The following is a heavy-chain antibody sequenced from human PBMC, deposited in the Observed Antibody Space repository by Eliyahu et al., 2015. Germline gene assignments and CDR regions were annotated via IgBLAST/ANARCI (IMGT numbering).Heavy chain of an antibody. CDR3: VKDILIVPTAPFDF. D-gene: IGHD1-1*01. Sequence: EVQLVESGGGLVQPGGSLXLSCSXSGFTFNMFAXGXVRQXPGKGAGWVAGLSGPGRNIIYAQSVKGRFTVARDNSENTLYLQMDSLRAEDTALYYCVKDILIVPTAPFDFWGQGTLVTVSS. CDR1: GFTFNMFA. J-gene: IGHJ4*02. CDR2: LSGPGRNI. V-gene: IGHV3-23*04.